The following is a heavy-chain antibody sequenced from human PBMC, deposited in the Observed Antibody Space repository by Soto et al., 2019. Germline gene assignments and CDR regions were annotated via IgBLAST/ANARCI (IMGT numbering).Heavy chain of an antibody. J-gene: IGHJ6*02. CDR3: ARERIAAV. Sequence: PSDTLSLTCTVSGGSISNFYWSWIRQSPGKGLEWIGYIYYTGSTNYNPSLKSRVTISVDSSKNQFSLKLSSVTAADTAVYYCARERIAAVWGQGTTVTVSS. CDR1: GGSISNFY. V-gene: IGHV4-59*01. D-gene: IGHD6-6*01. CDR2: IYYTGST.